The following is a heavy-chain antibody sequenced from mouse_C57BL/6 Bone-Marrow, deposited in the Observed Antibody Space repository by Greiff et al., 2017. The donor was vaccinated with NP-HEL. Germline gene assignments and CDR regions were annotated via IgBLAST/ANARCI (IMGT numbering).Heavy chain of an antibody. Sequence: VKLVESGAELVRPGASVTLSCKASGYTFTDYEMHWVKQRPGQGLEWIGDIDPETGGTDYNQKFKGKAILTVDKSSSTAYMELRSLTSEDSAVYYCTSRGSYDYCADWGQGTPVTVSA. V-gene: IGHV1-15*01. J-gene: IGHJ3*01. D-gene: IGHD2-4*01. CDR1: GYTFTDYE. CDR3: TSRGSYDYCAD. CDR2: IDPETGGT.